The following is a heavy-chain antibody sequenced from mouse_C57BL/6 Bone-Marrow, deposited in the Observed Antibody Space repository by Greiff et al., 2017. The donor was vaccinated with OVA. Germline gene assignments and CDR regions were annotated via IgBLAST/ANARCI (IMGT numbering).Heavy chain of an antibody. CDR2: ISDGGSYT. V-gene: IGHV5-4*01. CDR3: ARERGCYRKYYFDY. D-gene: IGHD1-3*01. Sequence: DVQLVESGGGLVKPGGSLKLSCAASGFTFSSYAMSWVRQTPEKRLEWVATISDGGSYTYYPDNVKGRFTISRDNAKNNLYLQMSHLKSEDTAMYYCARERGCYRKYYFDYWGQGTTLTVSA. J-gene: IGHJ2*01. CDR1: GFTFSSYA.